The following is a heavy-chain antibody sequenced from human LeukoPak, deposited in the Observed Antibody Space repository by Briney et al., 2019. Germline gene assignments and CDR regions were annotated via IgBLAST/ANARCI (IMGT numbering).Heavy chain of an antibody. CDR3: ARVPIFGVVITYYYYYGMDV. CDR1: GGSISGGGYY. CDR2: IYYSGST. Sequence: SETLSLTCTVSGGSISGGGYYWSWIRQHPGKGLEWIGYIYYSGSTYYNPSLKSRVTISVDTSKNQFSLKLSSVTAADTAVYYCARVPIFGVVITYYYYYGMDVWGQGTTVTVSS. V-gene: IGHV4-30-4*08. J-gene: IGHJ6*02. D-gene: IGHD3-3*01.